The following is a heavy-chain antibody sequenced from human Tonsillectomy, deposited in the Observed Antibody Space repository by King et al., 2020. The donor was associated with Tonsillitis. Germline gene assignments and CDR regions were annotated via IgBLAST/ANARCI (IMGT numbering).Heavy chain of an antibody. CDR1: GFTFSNYA. V-gene: IGHV3-23*04. J-gene: IGHJ4*02. Sequence: VQLVESGGGLVQPGRSPRLSCAASGFTFSNYAMSWVRQAPGKGLEWVSAISASGGNPYYADSVKGRFTISRDNSKNTLYLQMNSLRAEDTAVYYCAKPASPYSSSHMDYWGQGNLVTVSS. CDR2: ISASGGNP. D-gene: IGHD6-13*01. CDR3: AKPASPYSSSHMDY.